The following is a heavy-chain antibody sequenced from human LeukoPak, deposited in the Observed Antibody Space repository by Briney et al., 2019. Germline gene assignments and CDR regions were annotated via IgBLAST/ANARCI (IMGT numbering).Heavy chain of an antibody. CDR1: GFTFSSYS. CDR3: ARDQDDGLDY. CDR2: ISSSSSYI. V-gene: IGHV3-21*01. D-gene: IGHD4-17*01. Sequence: GGSLRLSCAASGFTFSSYSMNWVRQAPGKGLEWVSSISSSSSYIYYADSVKGRFTISRDNAKNSLYLQMNSLRAKDTAVYYCARDQDDGLDYWGQGTLVTVSS. J-gene: IGHJ4*02.